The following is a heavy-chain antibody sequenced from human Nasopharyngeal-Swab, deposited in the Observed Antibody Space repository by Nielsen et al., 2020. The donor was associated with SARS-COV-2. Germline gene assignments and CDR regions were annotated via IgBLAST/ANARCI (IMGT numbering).Heavy chain of an antibody. D-gene: IGHD1-1*01. CDR2: INHSGTT. V-gene: IGHV4-34*01. CDR3: ARGRGGQQLVRTYYYCGLDV. J-gene: IGHJ6*02. Sequence: SETLSLTCGVYGGSLSGHYWSWIRQPPGKGLEWIGEINHSGTTNYKPSLKSRVTISVDTSKNQFSLKVRSVSAADTAIYFCARGRGGQQLVRTYYYCGLDVWGQGTTVTVSS. CDR1: GGSLSGHY.